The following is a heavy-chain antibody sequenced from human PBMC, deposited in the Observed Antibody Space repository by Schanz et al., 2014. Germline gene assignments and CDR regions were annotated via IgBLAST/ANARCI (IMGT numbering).Heavy chain of an antibody. V-gene: IGHV4-4*07. CDR3: ARVVLGGDAFDI. D-gene: IGHD3-10*01. J-gene: IGHJ3*02. CDR1: GGSISSEY. CDR2: IYNSGKT. Sequence: QVQLQESGPALVKPSETLSLTCTVSGGSISSEYWSWIRQRAGKGLEWIGRIYNSGKTNDNPSLESRVSMSVDSSKKQLSLKLRSVSAADTAVYYCARVVLGGDAFDIWGQGTMVTVSS.